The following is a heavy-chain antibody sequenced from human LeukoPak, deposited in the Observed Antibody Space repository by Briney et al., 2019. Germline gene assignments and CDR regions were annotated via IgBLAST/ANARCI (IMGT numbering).Heavy chain of an antibody. CDR3: AREIYYDILSGYTRFFDY. D-gene: IGHD3-9*01. CDR1: GGSISGYY. Sequence: SETLSLTCSVSGGSISGYYRSWIRQPPGKGLEWIGYIYYNGSTNYHPSLKSRVTISVDTSKNQVSLKLSSVTAADTAVYYCAREIYYDILSGYTRFFDYWGQGTLVTVSS. V-gene: IGHV4-59*01. J-gene: IGHJ4*02. CDR2: IYYNGST.